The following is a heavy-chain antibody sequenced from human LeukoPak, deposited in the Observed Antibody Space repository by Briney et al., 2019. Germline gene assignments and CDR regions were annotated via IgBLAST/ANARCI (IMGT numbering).Heavy chain of an antibody. D-gene: IGHD6-13*01. CDR1: GGSFSGYH. CDR2: IYYSGST. V-gene: IGHV4-34*01. Sequence: SETLSLTCAVYGGSFSGYHWSWIRQPPGKGLEWIGSIYYSGSTYYNPSLKSRVTISVDTSKNQFSLKLSSVTAADTAVYYCARHSRWTTGQIDYWGQGTLVTVSS. J-gene: IGHJ4*02. CDR3: ARHSRWTTGQIDY.